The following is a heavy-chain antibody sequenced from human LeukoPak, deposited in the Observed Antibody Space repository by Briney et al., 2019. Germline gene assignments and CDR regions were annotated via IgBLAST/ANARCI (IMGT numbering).Heavy chain of an antibody. J-gene: IGHJ5*02. CDR3: ARGRGEGRGISMVRGVRAPSYNWFDP. V-gene: IGHV4-34*01. Sequence: SETLSLTCAVYGGSFSDDYWNWIRQPPGKGLEWLGEINHRGTHEYNPSLKSRVTMSVDTSKNQFSLKLSSVTAADTAVYYCARGRGEGRGISMVRGVRAPSYNWFDPWGHGTLVTVSS. D-gene: IGHD3-10*01. CDR2: INHRGTH. CDR1: GGSFSDDY.